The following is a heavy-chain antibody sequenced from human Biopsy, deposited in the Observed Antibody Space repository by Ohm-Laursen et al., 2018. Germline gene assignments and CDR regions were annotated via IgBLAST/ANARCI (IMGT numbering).Heavy chain of an antibody. V-gene: IGHV1-46*01. CDR3: ARNTGWYGDLYYFDY. CDR2: INPIGSTT. J-gene: IGHJ4*02. Sequence: ATVKISCKASGGTFINYAISWVRQAPGQGLEWMGMINPIGSTTSYPQIFQGRVTMTRDTSKSTVYMELSSLRSADTAVYFCARNTGWYGDLYYFDYWGQGTLVTVSS. D-gene: IGHD6-19*01. CDR1: GGTFINYA.